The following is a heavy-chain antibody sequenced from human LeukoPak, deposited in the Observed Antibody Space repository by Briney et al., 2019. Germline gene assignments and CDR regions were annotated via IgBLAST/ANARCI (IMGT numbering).Heavy chain of an antibody. V-gene: IGHV3-33*01. J-gene: IGHJ4*02. CDR3: AIQAGSGYNPIY. CDR1: GFTFSSYG. D-gene: IGHD3-3*01. CDR2: IWYDGSNK. Sequence: GRSLRLSCAASGFTFSSYGMHWVRRAPGKGLEWVAVIWYDGSNKYYADSVKGRFTISRDNSKNTLYLQMNSLRAEDTAVYYCAIQAGSGYNPIYWGQGTLVTVSS.